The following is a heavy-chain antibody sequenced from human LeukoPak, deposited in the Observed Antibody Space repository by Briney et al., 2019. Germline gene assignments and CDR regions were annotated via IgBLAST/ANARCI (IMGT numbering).Heavy chain of an antibody. CDR1: GFTFDDYA. J-gene: IGHJ4*02. CDR3: AKGVCGGDCYTIDY. Sequence: QPGRSLRLSCAASGFTFDDYAMHWVRQAPGKGLEWVSGISWNSGSIGYADSVKGRFTISRDNAKNSLYLQMNSLRAEDTALYYCAKGVCGGDCYTIDYWGQGTLVTVSS. D-gene: IGHD2-21*02. CDR2: ISWNSGSI. V-gene: IGHV3-9*01.